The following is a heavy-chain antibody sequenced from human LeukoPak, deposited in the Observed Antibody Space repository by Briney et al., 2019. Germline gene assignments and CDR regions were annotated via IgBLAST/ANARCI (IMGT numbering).Heavy chain of an antibody. CDR1: GFTFSSYA. J-gene: IGHJ4*02. V-gene: IGHV3-21*01. CDR2: ISSSSSYI. CDR3: ARESLEYSSSLGFDY. D-gene: IGHD6-6*01. Sequence: GGSLRLSCAASGFTFSSYAMSWVRQAPGKGLEWVSSISSSSSYIYYADSVKGRFTISRDNAKNSLYLQMNSLRAEDTAVYYCARESLEYSSSLGFDYWGQGTLVTVSS.